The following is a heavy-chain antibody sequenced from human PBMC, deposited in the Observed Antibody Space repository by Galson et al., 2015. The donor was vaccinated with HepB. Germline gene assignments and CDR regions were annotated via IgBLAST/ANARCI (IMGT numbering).Heavy chain of an antibody. CDR1: GFTFSSYS. J-gene: IGHJ6*02. V-gene: IGHV3-21*01. D-gene: IGHD3-3*01. CDR3: ARGGAASASVGVLSEYYYYGMDV. CDR2: ISSRSDYI. Sequence: SLRLSCAASGFTFSSYSMNWVRQAPGKGLEWVSSISSRSDYIFYADSVKGRFTISRDNAKNSLYLQMNSLRTEDTAVYYCARGGAASASVGVLSEYYYYGMDVWGPGTTVTVSS.